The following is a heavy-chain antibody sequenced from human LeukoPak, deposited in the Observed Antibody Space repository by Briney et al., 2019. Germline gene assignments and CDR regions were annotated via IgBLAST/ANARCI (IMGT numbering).Heavy chain of an antibody. V-gene: IGHV1-8*01. CDR3: ARGPRDSGYYFYYYYGMDV. D-gene: IGHD3-22*01. CDR1: GYTFTSYD. Sequence: ASVKVSCKASGYTFTSYDINWVRQATGQGLEWMGWMNPNSGNTGYAQKFQGRVTMTRNTSISTAYMELSSLRSEDTAVYYCARGPRDSGYYFYYYYGMDVWGQGTTVTVSS. J-gene: IGHJ6*02. CDR2: MNPNSGNT.